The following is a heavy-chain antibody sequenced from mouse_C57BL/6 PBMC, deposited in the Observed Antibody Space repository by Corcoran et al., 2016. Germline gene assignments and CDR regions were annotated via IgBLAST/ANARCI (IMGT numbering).Heavy chain of an antibody. Sequence: EVQLQQSGPELVKPGASVKISCKASGYTFTDYYMNWVKQSHGKSLEWIGDINPNNGGTSYNQKFKGKATLTVDKSSSTDYMELRSLTSEDSAVYYCAHYGNFYAMDYWGQGTSVTVSS. CDR3: AHYGNFYAMDY. D-gene: IGHD2-1*01. CDR2: INPNNGGT. V-gene: IGHV1-26*01. CDR1: GYTFTDYY. J-gene: IGHJ4*01.